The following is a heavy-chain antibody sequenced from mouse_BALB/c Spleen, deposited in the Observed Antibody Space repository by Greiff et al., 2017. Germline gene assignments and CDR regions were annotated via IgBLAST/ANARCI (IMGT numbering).Heavy chain of an antibody. CDR2: INPSNGGT. Sequence: VKLQQPGAELVKPGASVKLSCKASGYTFTSYWMYWVKQRPGQGLERIGEINPSNGGTNYNEKFKSKATLTVDKSSSTAYMQLSSLTSEDSVVYYCTRGGRYGVFDVWGAGTTVTVSS. J-gene: IGHJ1*01. CDR3: TRGGRYGVFDV. CDR1: GYTFTSYW. V-gene: IGHV1S81*02. D-gene: IGHD2-14*01.